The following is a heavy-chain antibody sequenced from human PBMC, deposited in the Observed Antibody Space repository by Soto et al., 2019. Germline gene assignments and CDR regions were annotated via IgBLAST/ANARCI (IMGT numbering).Heavy chain of an antibody. V-gene: IGHV4-34*01. CDR2: INHCGST. J-gene: IGHJ6*02. CDR3: ARGRLLWFGGTSYYYYGMDV. CDR1: GGSFSGYY. D-gene: IGHD3-10*01. Sequence: QVQLQQWGAGLLKPSETLSLTCAVYGGSFSGYYWSWIRQPPGKGLEWIGEINHCGSTNYNPSLKSRVTISVDTSKHQFSLKLSSVTAADTAVYYCARGRLLWFGGTSYYYYGMDVWGQGTTVTVSS.